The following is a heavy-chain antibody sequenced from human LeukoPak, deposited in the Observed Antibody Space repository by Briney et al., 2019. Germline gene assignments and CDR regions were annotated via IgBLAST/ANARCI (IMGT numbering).Heavy chain of an antibody. Sequence: ASVKVSCKASGYTFTTYTIRWVRQAPGQRLEWMGWINAGNGDTKFSQKFQGRVTITRDTSASTAYMELSSLRSEDSAVYYCARDVRSLYYFDYWGQGTLVTVSS. J-gene: IGHJ4*02. CDR3: ARDVRSLYYFDY. CDR2: INAGNGDT. CDR1: GYTFTTYT. D-gene: IGHD6-6*01. V-gene: IGHV1-3*01.